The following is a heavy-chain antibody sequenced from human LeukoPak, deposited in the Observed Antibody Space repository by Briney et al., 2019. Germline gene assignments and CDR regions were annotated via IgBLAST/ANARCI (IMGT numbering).Heavy chain of an antibody. J-gene: IGHJ5*02. D-gene: IGHD6-13*01. V-gene: IGHV1-2*02. Sequence: GASVKVSCKASGYTFTGYYMHWVRQAPGQGLEWMGWINPNSGGTNNAQKFQGRVTMTRDTSISTAYMELSRLRSDDTAVYYCARAARIAAAGTSWFDPWGQGTLVTVSS. CDR2: INPNSGGT. CDR1: GYTFTGYY. CDR3: ARAARIAAAGTSWFDP.